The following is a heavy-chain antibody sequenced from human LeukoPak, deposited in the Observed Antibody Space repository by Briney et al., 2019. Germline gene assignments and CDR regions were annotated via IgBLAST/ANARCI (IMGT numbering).Heavy chain of an antibody. J-gene: IGHJ3*02. V-gene: IGHV1-2*02. CDR2: INPNSGGT. CDR3: ARGGGSGSYSSIAFDI. CDR1: GYTFTDYY. D-gene: IGHD3-10*01. Sequence: ASVKVPCKASGYTFTDYYIHRVRQAPGRGLEWMGWINPNSGGTNYAQKFQGRVTVTRDTSISTAYMELSRLRSDDTAVYYCARGGGSGSYSSIAFDIWGQGTMVTVSS.